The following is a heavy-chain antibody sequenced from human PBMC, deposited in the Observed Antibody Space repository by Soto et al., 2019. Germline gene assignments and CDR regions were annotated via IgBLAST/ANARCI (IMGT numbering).Heavy chain of an antibody. J-gene: IGHJ4*02. V-gene: IGHV4-4*02. CDR1: GDSISSNNW. CDR2: IYHTGRT. D-gene: IGHD2-2*01. CDR3: AKYSPMPASMFDS. Sequence: QVQLQDSGPGLVKPSETLSLTCAVSGDSISSNNWWSWVRLPPGKGLDWIGEIYHTGRTNYNPSLKSRVTISIDKSKNQFSLKVTSVTAADTALSYCAKYSPMPASMFDSWGQGTQVTVSS.